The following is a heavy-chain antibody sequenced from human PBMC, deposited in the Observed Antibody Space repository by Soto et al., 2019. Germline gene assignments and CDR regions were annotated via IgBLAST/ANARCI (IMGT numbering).Heavy chain of an antibody. J-gene: IGHJ3*02. CDR3: ARENYYYDSSGYDLGGAFDI. V-gene: IGHV1-46*01. CDR2: INPSGGST. D-gene: IGHD3-22*01. CDR1: GYTFTSYY. Sequence: ASVKVSCKASGYTFTSYYMHWVRQAPGQGLEWMGIINPSGGSTSYAQKFQGRVTMTRDTSTSTVYMELSSLRSEDTAVYYCARENYYYDSSGYDLGGAFDISGQGTMVTV.